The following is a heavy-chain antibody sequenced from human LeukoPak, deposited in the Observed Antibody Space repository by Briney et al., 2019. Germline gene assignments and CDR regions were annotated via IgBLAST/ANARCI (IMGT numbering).Heavy chain of an antibody. CDR3: ARDFYTAMETTDFDY. D-gene: IGHD5-18*01. CDR2: MNPNSGNT. CDR1: GYTFTSYD. Sequence: GASVKVSCKASGYTFTSYDIHWVRQATGQGLEWMGWMNPNSGNTGYAQKFQGRVTMTRNTSISTAYMELSSLRSEDTAVYYCARDFYTAMETTDFDYWGQGTLVTVSS. V-gene: IGHV1-8*01. J-gene: IGHJ4*02.